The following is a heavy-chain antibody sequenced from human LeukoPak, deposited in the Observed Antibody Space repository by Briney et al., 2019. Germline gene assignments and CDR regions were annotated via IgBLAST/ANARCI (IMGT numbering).Heavy chain of an antibody. V-gene: IGHV4-39*01. J-gene: IGHJ3*02. CDR2: IYYSGST. CDR1: GGSISSSSYY. Sequence: PSETLSLTCTVSGGSISSSSYYWGWIRQPQGKGPEWIGSIYYSGSTYYNPSLKSRVTISVDTSKNQFSLKLSSVTAADTAVYYCARHRKYYDILTGYYEGAFDIWGQGTMVTVSS. D-gene: IGHD3-9*01. CDR3: ARHRKYYDILTGYYEGAFDI.